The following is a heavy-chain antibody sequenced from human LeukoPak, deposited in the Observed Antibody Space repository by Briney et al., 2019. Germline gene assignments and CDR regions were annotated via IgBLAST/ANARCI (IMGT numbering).Heavy chain of an antibody. J-gene: IGHJ4*02. D-gene: IGHD2-2*01. CDR2: INPNSGGT. CDR1: GYTFTGYY. CDR3: ARGPRGWYCSSTSCYEDYYFDY. V-gene: IGHV1-2*02. Sequence: ASVKVSRKASGYTFTGYYMHWVRQAPGQGLEWMGWINPNSGGTNYAQKFQGRVTMTRDTSISTAYMELSRLRSDDTAVYYCARGPRGWYCSSTSCYEDYYFDYWGQGTLVTVSS.